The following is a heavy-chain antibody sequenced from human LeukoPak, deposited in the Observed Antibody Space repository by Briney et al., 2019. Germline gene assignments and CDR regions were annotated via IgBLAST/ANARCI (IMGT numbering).Heavy chain of an antibody. D-gene: IGHD6-19*01. V-gene: IGHV1-18*01. CDR1: GYTFTSYG. CDR3: ARDRIAVAAHGYYYYGMDV. Sequence: ASVKVSCKASGYTFTSYGISWVRQAPGQGLEWMGWISAYNGNTNYAQKLQGRVTMTTDTSTSTAYKELRSLRSDDTAVYYCARDRIAVAAHGYYYYGMDVWGQGTTVTVSS. CDR2: ISAYNGNT. J-gene: IGHJ6*02.